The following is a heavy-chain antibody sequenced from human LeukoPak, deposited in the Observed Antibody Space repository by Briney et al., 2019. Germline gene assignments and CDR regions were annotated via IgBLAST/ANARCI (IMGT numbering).Heavy chain of an antibody. CDR3: AKDSRGSAVRVFDY. CDR1: GFTFSGYA. J-gene: IGHJ4*02. CDR2: IFASGSTT. V-gene: IGHV3-23*03. Sequence: GGSLRLSCAASGFTFSGYAMNWVRQAPGKGLEWVSLIFASGSTTKYADSVKGRFTISRDNSKSTLYLQMNSLRAEDTAIYYCAKDSRGSAVRVFDYWGQGILVIVSS. D-gene: IGHD2-15*01.